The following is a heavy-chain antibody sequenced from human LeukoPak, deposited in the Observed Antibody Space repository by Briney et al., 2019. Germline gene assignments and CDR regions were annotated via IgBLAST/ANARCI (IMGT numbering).Heavy chain of an antibody. V-gene: IGHV3-48*03. CDR2: ISGRGDVI. CDR3: ARDGRSGNFDK. D-gene: IGHD1-26*01. Sequence: GGSLRLSCAASGFTFSNYEMNWVRQAPGKGLEWVSYISGRGDVIYYADSVKGRFTISRDNAKNSLYLQMNSLRAEDTAVYYCARDGRSGNFDKWGQGTLVSVSS. J-gene: IGHJ4*02. CDR1: GFTFSNYE.